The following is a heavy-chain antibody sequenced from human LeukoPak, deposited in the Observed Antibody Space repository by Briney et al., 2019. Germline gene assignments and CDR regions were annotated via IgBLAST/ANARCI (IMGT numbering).Heavy chain of an antibody. CDR3: ASMGNGRMKTNWFDP. CDR1: GGSISSGGYY. CDR2: IYYSGST. D-gene: IGHD1-1*01. Sequence: PSQTLSLTCTVSGGSISSGGYYWSWIRQRPGKGLEWIGYIYYSGSTYYNPSLKSRVTISVDTSKNQFSLKLSSVTAADTAVYYCASMGNGRMKTNWFDPWGQGTLVTVSS. J-gene: IGHJ5*02. V-gene: IGHV4-31*03.